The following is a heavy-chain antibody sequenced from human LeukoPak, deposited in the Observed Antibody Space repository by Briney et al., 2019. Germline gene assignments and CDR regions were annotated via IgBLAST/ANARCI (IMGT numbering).Heavy chain of an antibody. CDR3: AKDFLKFSGYDSPFDN. V-gene: IGHV3-30*18. CDR1: GFNFSTYG. Sequence: GGSLRLACAASGFNFSTYGMHWVRQAPGKGLEWVAVISYDGSNKYYADSVKGRFTISRDNSKNTLYLQMNSLRPEDTAVYYCAKDFLKFSGYDSPFDNWGQGTLVTVSS. CDR2: ISYDGSNK. D-gene: IGHD5-12*01. J-gene: IGHJ4*02.